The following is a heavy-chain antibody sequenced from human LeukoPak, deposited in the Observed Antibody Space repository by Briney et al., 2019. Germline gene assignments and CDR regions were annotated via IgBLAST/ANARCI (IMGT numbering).Heavy chain of an antibody. CDR1: GGTFSSYA. Sequence: ASVKVSCKASGGTFSSYAISWVRQAPGQGLEWMGRIIPIFGTANYAQKFQGRVTITTDESTSTAYMELSSLRSEDTAVYYCAGSVAGRSRYYYYYMDVWGKGTTVTVSS. CDR2: IIPIFGTA. V-gene: IGHV1-69*05. CDR3: AGSVAGRSRYYYYYMDV. D-gene: IGHD6-13*01. J-gene: IGHJ6*03.